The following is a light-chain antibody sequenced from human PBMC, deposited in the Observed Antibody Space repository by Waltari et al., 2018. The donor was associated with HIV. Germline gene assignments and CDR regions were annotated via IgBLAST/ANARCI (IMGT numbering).Light chain of an antibody. CDR3: AAWDDSLSGSTWV. CDR2: RDN. Sequence: QSVLTQPSSASGTLGQRVTMSCSGSTSNIGSNYVYWYQQLPGTAPKLLIYRDNQLPSGCPDRFSGSKSGTSASRAISGLRSEDEADYYCAAWDDSLSGSTWVFGGGTTVTVL. J-gene: IGLJ2*01. CDR1: TSNIGSNY. V-gene: IGLV1-47*01.